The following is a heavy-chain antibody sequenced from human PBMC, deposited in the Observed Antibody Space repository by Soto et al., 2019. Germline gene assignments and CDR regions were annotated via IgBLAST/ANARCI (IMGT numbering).Heavy chain of an antibody. D-gene: IGHD6-13*01. J-gene: IGHJ4*02. CDR2: MHYTGFS. CDR1: GDSVTSHY. V-gene: IGHV4-59*02. Sequence: SETLSLTCSFSGDSVTSHYLTWIRQPPEKGLEWIGYMHYTGFSNYNPSLKSRLTISVDTSKNQFSLQLSSVTAADTAVYYCARSGQAAVDYWGQGTLVTVSS. CDR3: ARSGQAAVDY.